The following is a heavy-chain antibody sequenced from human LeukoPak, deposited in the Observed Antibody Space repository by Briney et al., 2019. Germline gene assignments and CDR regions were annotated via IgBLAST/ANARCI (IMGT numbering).Heavy chain of an antibody. CDR1: GGSISSYY. J-gene: IGHJ4*02. V-gene: IGHV4-59*01. Sequence: SETLSLTCTVSGGSISSYYWSWIRQPPGKGLEWIGYIYYSGSTNYNPSLKSRVTISVDTSKNQFSLKLSSVTAADTAVYYCARGRGSYSPSFDYWGQGTLVTVSS. D-gene: IGHD1-26*01. CDR3: ARGRGSYSPSFDY. CDR2: IYYSGST.